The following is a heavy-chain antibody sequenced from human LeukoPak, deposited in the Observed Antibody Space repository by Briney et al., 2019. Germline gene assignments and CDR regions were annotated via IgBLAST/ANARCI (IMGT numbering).Heavy chain of an antibody. V-gene: IGHV3-23*01. Sequence: GGSLRFSCAASGFTFSSYAMSWVRQAPGKGLEWVSGISGTGATTYYADSVKGRFTISRDNSKNTLYLEVNSLRVEDTGVYYCAKLIGTYWYFDLWGRGTLVAVSS. J-gene: IGHJ2*01. CDR2: ISGTGATT. CDR3: AKLIGTYWYFDL. CDR1: GFTFSSYA. D-gene: IGHD1-1*01.